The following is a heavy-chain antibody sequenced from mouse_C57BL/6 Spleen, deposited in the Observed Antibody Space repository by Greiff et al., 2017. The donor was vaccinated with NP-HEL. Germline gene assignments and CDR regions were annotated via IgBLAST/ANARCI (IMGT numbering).Heavy chain of an antibody. Sequence: VQLQQSGPELVKPGASVKISCKASGYTFTDYYMNWVKQSHGKSLEWIGDINPNNGGTSYNQKFKGKATLTVDKSSSTAYMELRSLTSEDSAVYYCARSTTTVVDYYFDYWGQGTTLTVSS. CDR3: ARSTTTVVDYYFDY. V-gene: IGHV1-26*01. J-gene: IGHJ2*01. CDR2: INPNNGGT. CDR1: GYTFTDYY. D-gene: IGHD1-1*01.